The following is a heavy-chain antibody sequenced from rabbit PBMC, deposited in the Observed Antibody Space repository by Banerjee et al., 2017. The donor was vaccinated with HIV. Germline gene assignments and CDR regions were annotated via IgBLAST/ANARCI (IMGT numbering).Heavy chain of an antibody. V-gene: IGHV1S45*01. D-gene: IGHD1-1*01. CDR3: ARVGVGVIGWNFNL. CDR2: IYADSSGST. Sequence: QEQLVESGGGLVQPGGSLKLSCKASGFDFSSNAMCWVRQAPGKGPEWIACIYADSSGSTYYASWAKGRFTISRTSSTTVTLQLDSLTAADTATYFCARVGVGVIGWNFNLWGPGTLVT. J-gene: IGHJ4*01. CDR1: GFDFSSNA.